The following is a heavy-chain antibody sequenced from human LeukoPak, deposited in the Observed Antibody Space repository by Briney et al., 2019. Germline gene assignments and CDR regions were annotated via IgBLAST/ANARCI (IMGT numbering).Heavy chain of an antibody. V-gene: IGHV3-23*01. Sequence: GGSLRLSCAASGFTFSSFAMSWVRQAPGKGLEWVSVISGSGGNTYYADSVKGRFTISRDNSKNTLYLQMNSLRAEDTAVYHCAKGRDRIAAASDYWGQGTLVTVSS. CDR3: AKGRDRIAAASDY. CDR2: ISGSGGNT. J-gene: IGHJ4*02. D-gene: IGHD6-13*01. CDR1: GFTFSSFA.